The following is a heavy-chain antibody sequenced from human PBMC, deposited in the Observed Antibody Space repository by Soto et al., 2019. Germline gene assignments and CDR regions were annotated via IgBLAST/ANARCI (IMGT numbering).Heavy chain of an antibody. CDR3: VVFRFYY. V-gene: IGHV1-8*01. J-gene: IGHJ4*02. D-gene: IGHD3-16*01. CDR2: MNPNSGDT. CDR1: GYTFTSYD. Sequence: QVQLVQSGAEVKKPGASVKVYCKASGYTFTSYDINWVRQATGQGLEWMGRMNPNSGDTAYGQNFQGRVTMTRNTSVTASYMELSRLTSEDADVYFCVVFRFYYWGQGTLVTVSS.